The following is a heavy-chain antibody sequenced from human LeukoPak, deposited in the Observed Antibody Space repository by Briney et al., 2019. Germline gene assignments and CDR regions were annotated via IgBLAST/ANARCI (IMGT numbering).Heavy chain of an antibody. V-gene: IGHV4-4*07. CDR3: ARESDSYGYRNDWFDP. CDR2: IYTRGST. D-gene: IGHD5-18*01. CDR1: GGSINNYY. Sequence: PSETLSLTCTVSGGSINNYYWSWIRQPAGKGLEWIGRIYTRGSTNYNPSLKSRVTMSVDTSKNQFSLKLSSVTAADTAVYYCARESDSYGYRNDWFDPWGQGTLVTVSS. J-gene: IGHJ5*02.